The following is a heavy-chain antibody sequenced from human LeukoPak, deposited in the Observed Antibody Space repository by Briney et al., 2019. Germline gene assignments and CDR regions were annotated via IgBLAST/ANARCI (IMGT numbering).Heavy chain of an antibody. D-gene: IGHD3-10*01. CDR1: GGSISSYY. CDR2: IYYTGST. J-gene: IGHJ4*02. V-gene: IGHV4-59*12. CDR3: ARVSLVRGAPDYYFDY. Sequence: PSETLSLTCTVSGGSISSYYWTWIRQPPGKGLEWIGCIYYTGSTNYNPSLKSRVTISVDTSKNQFSLKLSSVTAADTAGYYCARVSLVRGAPDYYFDYWGQGTLVTVSS.